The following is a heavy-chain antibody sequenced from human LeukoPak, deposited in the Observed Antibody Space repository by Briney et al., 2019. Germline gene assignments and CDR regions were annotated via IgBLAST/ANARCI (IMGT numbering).Heavy chain of an antibody. CDR1: GYTFTSYG. Sequence: GASVKVSCKASGYTFTSYGISWVRQAPGQGLEWMGWISAYNGNTNYAQKLQGRVTMTTDTSTSTAYMELRSLRSDDTAVYYCAKDRNYYGSGSYNWFDPWGQGTLVTVSS. D-gene: IGHD3-10*01. V-gene: IGHV1-18*01. CDR3: AKDRNYYGSGSYNWFDP. J-gene: IGHJ5*02. CDR2: ISAYNGNT.